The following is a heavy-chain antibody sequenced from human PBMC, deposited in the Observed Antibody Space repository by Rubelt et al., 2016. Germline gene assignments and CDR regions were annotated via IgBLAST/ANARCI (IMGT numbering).Heavy chain of an antibody. J-gene: IGHJ3*02. V-gene: IGHV2-5*02. CDR1: GFSLSTSGVG. Sequence: QITLKESGPTLVKPTQTLTLTCTFSGFSLSTSGVGVGWIRQPPGKALEWLALIYWDDDKRYSPSLKSRLTNTTDTSKNQVVLTMTNMDPVDTATYYCAHSKGGDGITIFGVEPDAFDIWGQGTMVTVSS. CDR3: AHSKGGDGITIFGVEPDAFDI. CDR2: IYWDDDK. D-gene: IGHD3-3*01.